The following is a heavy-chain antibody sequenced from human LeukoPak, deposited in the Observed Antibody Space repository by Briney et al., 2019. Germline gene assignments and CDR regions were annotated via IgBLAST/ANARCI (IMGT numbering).Heavy chain of an antibody. V-gene: IGHV4-59*08. J-gene: IGHJ4*02. CDR3: ARAILRGRYFDY. D-gene: IGHD3-9*01. CDR2: IYYSGST. CDR1: GGSISSYY. Sequence: ASETLSLTCTVSGGSISSYYWSWIRQPPGKGLEWIGYIYYSGSTNYNPSLKSRVTISVDTSKNQFSLKLSSVTAADTAVYYCARAILRGRYFDYWGQGTLVTVSS.